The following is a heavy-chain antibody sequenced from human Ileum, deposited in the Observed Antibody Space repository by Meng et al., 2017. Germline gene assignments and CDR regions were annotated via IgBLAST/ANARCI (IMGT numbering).Heavy chain of an antibody. D-gene: IGHD3-16*01. CDR2: INHSGST. J-gene: IGHJ4*02. Sequence: HLHKWAAVLCKPSTTLSLTWAAYGWAFSGYYWSWIRQPPGKGLEWIGEINHSGSTNYNPSLKSRVTISVDTSKNQFSLKLSSVTAADTAVYYCARGGGRYGPDFDYWGQGTLVTVSS. CDR1: GWAFSGYY. V-gene: IGHV4-34*01. CDR3: ARGGGRYGPDFDY.